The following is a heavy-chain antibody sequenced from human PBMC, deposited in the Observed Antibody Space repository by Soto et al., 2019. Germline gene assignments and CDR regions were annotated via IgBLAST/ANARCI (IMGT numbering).Heavy chain of an antibody. CDR2: IIPIFGTA. D-gene: IGHD3-22*01. V-gene: IGHV1-69*13. Sequence: SVKVSCKASGGTFSSYAISWVRQAPGQGLEWMGGIIPIFGTANYAQKFQGRVTITADESTSTAYMELSSLRSEDTAVYYCASSRNYYDSSGYYEGPSDYWGQGTLVTV. CDR1: GGTFSSYA. CDR3: ASSRNYYDSSGYYEGPSDY. J-gene: IGHJ4*02.